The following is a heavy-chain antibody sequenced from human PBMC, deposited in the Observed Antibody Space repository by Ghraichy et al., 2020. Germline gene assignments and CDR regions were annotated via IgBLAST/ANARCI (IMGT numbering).Heavy chain of an antibody. Sequence: SGPTLVKPTQTLTLTCTFSGFSLSTSGVGVAWIRQPPGKALEWLVLIYRNDDKRYSAYLKSRLTVTKDTSKNQVVLTMTNMDPVDTATYYCAHSRKQQLVRHFDYWGQGALVTVSS. V-gene: IGHV2-5*01. J-gene: IGHJ4*02. CDR3: AHSRKQQLVRHFDY. CDR1: GFSLSTSGVG. CDR2: IYRNDDK. D-gene: IGHD1-1*01.